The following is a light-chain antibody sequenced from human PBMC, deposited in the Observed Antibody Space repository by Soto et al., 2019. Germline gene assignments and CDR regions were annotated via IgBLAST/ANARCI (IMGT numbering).Light chain of an antibody. CDR2: DAS. V-gene: IGKV3-11*01. CDR1: QSVSSY. Sequence: EIVLTQSPATLSWSPGERATLSCRASQSVSSYLAWYHQKPGQAPRLLIYDASNRATGIPARFSGSGSGTDFTLTISSLEPEDFAVYYCQQRSNWLTFGGGTQVEIK. CDR3: QQRSNWLT. J-gene: IGKJ4*01.